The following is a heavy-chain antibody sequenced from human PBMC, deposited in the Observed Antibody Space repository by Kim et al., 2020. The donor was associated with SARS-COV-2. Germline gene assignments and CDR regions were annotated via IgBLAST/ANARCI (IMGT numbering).Heavy chain of an antibody. CDR3: AKVSYTYDYSSSIYFDS. V-gene: IGHV3-23*01. Sequence: GGSLRLSCAASGFTFTSYAMSWVRQAPGKGLEWVSLISGRGGSTYYADSVKGRFTLSRDNSENTLYLQMNRLRAEDTAVYYCAKVSYTYDYSSSIYFDS. CDR1: GFTFTSYA. D-gene: IGHD5-18*01. J-gene: IGHJ4*01. CDR2: ISGRGGST.